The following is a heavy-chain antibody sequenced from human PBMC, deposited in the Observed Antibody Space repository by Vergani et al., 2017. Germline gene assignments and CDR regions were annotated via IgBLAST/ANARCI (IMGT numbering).Heavy chain of an antibody. J-gene: IGHJ4*02. Sequence: QLHLQESGPGLVKPSETLALTCTVSGGSIPSSSYYLGWLRQPPGKGLEWIGNIYHSGGAYYNPSLKGRVTISVDTSKNQFSLEVTSVTAADTAIYFCARTESFILRYFHWALWGQGTLVTVSS. V-gene: IGHV4-39*01. D-gene: IGHD3-9*01. CDR3: ARTESFILRYFHWAL. CDR1: GGSIPSSSYY. CDR2: IYHSGGA.